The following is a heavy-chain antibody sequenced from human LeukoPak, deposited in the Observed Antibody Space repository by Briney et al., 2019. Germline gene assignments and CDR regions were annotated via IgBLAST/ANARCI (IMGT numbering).Heavy chain of an antibody. CDR1: GFTFSSYG. CDR3: ARDYISAFDS. CDR2: ISSSSRTI. Sequence: GGSLRLSCAASGFTFSSYGMNWVRQAPGKGLEWVSSISSSSRTIYYADSVKGRFTFSRDNAKNSLYLQMNILRAEDTAVYYWARDYISAFDSWGQGTLVTVSS. V-gene: IGHV3-48*04. D-gene: IGHD3-10*01. J-gene: IGHJ4*02.